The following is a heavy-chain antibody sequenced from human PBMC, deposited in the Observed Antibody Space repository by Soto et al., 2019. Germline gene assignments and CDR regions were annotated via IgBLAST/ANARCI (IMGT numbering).Heavy chain of an antibody. V-gene: IGHV5-10-1*01. Sequence: PXDSLTISCKGSEYSFTNYWISLVRQMPGKGLEWMGRIDPSDSYTSYSPSFQGHVTISADKSISTAFLQWSSLKASDTAMYYCARLSQLVHDPWGQGTLVTVSS. CDR2: IDPSDSYT. D-gene: IGHD6-13*01. CDR3: ARLSQLVHDP. J-gene: IGHJ5*02. CDR1: EYSFTNYW.